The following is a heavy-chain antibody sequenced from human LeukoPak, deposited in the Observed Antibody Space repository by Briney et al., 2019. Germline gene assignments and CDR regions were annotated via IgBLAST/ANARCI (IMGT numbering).Heavy chain of an antibody. CDR1: GFTFSSYS. Sequence: GGSLRLSCAASGFTFSSYSMSWVRQAPGKGLEWVSSISSSSSYTYYADSVKGRFTISRDNAKNSLYLQMNSLRAEDTAVYYCARDLVGWAYYMDVWSKGTTVTVS. CDR2: ISSSSSYT. D-gene: IGHD1-26*01. CDR3: ARDLVGWAYYMDV. V-gene: IGHV3-21*01. J-gene: IGHJ6*03.